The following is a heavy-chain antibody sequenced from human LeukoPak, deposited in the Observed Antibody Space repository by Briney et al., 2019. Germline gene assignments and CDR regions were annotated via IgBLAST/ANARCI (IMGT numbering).Heavy chain of an antibody. CDR2: IHYSGVT. V-gene: IGHV4-59*08. D-gene: IGHD6-13*01. CDR1: GGSISNYY. J-gene: IGHJ6*02. CDR3: ARLPLAAAGRGYYYYYGMDV. Sequence: SETLSLTCTVSGGSISNYYWNWIRQPPGKGLEWIGYIHYSGVTNYNPSLKSRVTMSVDTSKNQFSLKLSSVTAADTAVYYCARLPLAAAGRGYYYYYGMDVWGQGTTVTVSS.